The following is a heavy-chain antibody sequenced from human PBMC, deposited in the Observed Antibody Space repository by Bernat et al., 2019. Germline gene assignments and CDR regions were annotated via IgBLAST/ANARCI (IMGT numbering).Heavy chain of an antibody. V-gene: IGHV4-34*01. CDR1: GGSFSGYY. D-gene: IGHD3-22*01. Sequence: QVQLQQCGAGLLKPSETLSLTCAVYGGSFSGYYWSWIRQPPGKGLEWIGEINHSGSTNYNPSLKSPVTISVDTSKNQFSLKLSSVTAADAAVYYCAVGVVSSSGYFDYWGQGTLVTVSS. CDR3: AVGVVSSSGYFDY. J-gene: IGHJ4*02. CDR2: INHSGST.